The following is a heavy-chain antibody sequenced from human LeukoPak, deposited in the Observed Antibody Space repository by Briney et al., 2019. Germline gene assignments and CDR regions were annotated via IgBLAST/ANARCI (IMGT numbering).Heavy chain of an antibody. CDR1: GYTFTSYY. CDR3: ARATITMIVVVKEGDAFDI. Sequence: ASVKVSCKASGYTFTSYYMHWVRQAPGQGLEWTGIINPSGGSTSYAQKFQGGVTMTRDTSTSTVYMELSSLRSEGTAVYYCARATITMIVVVKEGDAFDIWGQGTMVTVSS. CDR2: INPSGGST. J-gene: IGHJ3*02. V-gene: IGHV1-46*01. D-gene: IGHD3-22*01.